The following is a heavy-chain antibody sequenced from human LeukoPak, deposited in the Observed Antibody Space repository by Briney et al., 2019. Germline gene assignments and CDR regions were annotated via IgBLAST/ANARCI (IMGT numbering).Heavy chain of an antibody. CDR3: VRWQYCGGNCYFSAFDI. V-gene: IGHV4-59*01. J-gene: IGHJ3*02. CDR2: IHHSGNT. CDR1: GGSISSSY. D-gene: IGHD2-21*01. Sequence: SETLSLTCTVSGGSISSSYWSWIRQSPGKGLEWVGYIHHSGNTNSNPPLKSRVTISVDTPKNQFSLKLSSATAADTAVYYCVRWQYCGGNCYFSAFDIWGQGTMVTVSS.